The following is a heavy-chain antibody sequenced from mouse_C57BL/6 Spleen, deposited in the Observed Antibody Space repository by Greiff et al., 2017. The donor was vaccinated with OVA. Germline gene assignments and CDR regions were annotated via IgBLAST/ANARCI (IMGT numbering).Heavy chain of an antibody. V-gene: IGHV1-81*01. CDR2: IYPRSGNT. Sequence: VQLQQSGAELARPGASVKLSCKASGYTFTSYGISWVKQRTGQGLEWIGEIYPRSGNTYYNEKFKGKATLTADKSSSTAYMELRSLTSEDSAVYFCALPDYYGSSHGGFAYWGQGTLVTVSA. CDR3: ALPDYYGSSHGGFAY. J-gene: IGHJ3*01. CDR1: GYTFTSYG. D-gene: IGHD1-1*01.